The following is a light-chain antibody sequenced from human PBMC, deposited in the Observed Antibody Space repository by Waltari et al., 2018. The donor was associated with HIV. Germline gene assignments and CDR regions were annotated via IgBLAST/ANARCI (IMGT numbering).Light chain of an antibody. CDR2: ENN. Sequence: QSVLTQPPSVSAAPGQKVTVSCSGSSSNLGETSVSWYQQLPGTAPKPLIYENNKRPSGIPDRFSGSKSGTSATLAITGLQTGDEADYYCGTWHSSLSAGVVFGGGTKLTVL. CDR3: GTWHSSLSAGVV. CDR1: SSNLGETS. J-gene: IGLJ2*01. V-gene: IGLV1-51*02.